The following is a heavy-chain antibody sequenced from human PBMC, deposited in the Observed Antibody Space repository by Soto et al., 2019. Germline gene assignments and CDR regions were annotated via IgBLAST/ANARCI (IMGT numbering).Heavy chain of an antibody. CDR1: GGSISSGDYY. D-gene: IGHD3-10*01. Sequence: QVQLQESGPGLVKPSQTLSLTCTVSGGSISSGDYYWSWIRQPPGKGLEWIGYIYYSGSTYYNPSLKSRVTRSVDTPKNHFSLKLSSVTAADTAVYYCARVGGFGATTIDYWGQGTLVTVSS. CDR2: IYYSGST. J-gene: IGHJ4*02. V-gene: IGHV4-30-4*01. CDR3: ARVGGFGATTIDY.